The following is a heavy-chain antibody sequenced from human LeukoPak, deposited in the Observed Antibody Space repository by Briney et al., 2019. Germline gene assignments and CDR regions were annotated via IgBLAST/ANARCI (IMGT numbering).Heavy chain of an antibody. D-gene: IGHD3-22*01. Sequence: SETLSLTCAVYGGSFSGYYWGWIRQPPGKGLEWIGSIYHSGSTYYNPSLKSRVTISVDTSKNQFSLKLSSVTAADTAVYYCARAYEGYYYDSSGYRYFDYWGQGTLVTVSS. CDR3: ARAYEGYYYDSSGYRYFDY. CDR2: IYHSGST. J-gene: IGHJ4*02. CDR1: GGSFSGYY. V-gene: IGHV4-38-2*01.